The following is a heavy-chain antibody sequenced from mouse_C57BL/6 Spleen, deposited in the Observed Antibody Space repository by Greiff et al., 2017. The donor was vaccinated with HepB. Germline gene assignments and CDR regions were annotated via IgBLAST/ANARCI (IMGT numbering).Heavy chain of an antibody. J-gene: IGHJ3*01. CDR2: IRSKSNNYAT. Sequence: EVQRVESGGGLVQPKGSLKLSCAASGFSFNTYAMNWVRQAPGKGLEWVARIRSKSNNYATYYADSVKDRFTISRDDSESMLYLQMNNLKTEDTAMYYCVSQGSYYSNDGFAYWGQGTLVTVSA. CDR3: VSQGSYYSNDGFAY. V-gene: IGHV10-1*01. CDR1: GFSFNTYA. D-gene: IGHD2-5*01.